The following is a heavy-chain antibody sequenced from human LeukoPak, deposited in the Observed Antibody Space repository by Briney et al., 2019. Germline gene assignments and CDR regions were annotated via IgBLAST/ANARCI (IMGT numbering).Heavy chain of an antibody. CDR2: INSDGSSR. V-gene: IGHV3-74*01. J-gene: IGHJ4*02. CDR1: GFTFSNYV. CDR3: ASASSHRIAAGGDY. Sequence: GGSLRLSCAASGFTFSNYVMNWVRQAPGKGLVWVSRINSDGSSRNYADSVKGRFTISRDNAKNTLYLQMNSLRAEDKAVYYCASASSHRIAAGGDYWGQGTLVTVSS. D-gene: IGHD6-13*01.